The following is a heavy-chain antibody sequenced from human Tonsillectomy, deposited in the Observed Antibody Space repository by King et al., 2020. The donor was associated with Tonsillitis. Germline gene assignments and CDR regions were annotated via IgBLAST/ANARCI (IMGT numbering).Heavy chain of an antibody. CDR1: GGSISSYY. D-gene: IGHD5-18*01. CDR3: ARDGGNTAMFDY. J-gene: IGHJ4*02. Sequence: VQLQESGPGLVKPSETLSLTCTVSGGSISSYYWSWIRQPPGKGLEWIGYIYYSGSTNYNPSLKSRVTISVDTSKNQFSLKLSSVTAADTAVYYCARDGGNTAMFDYWGQGTLVTVSS. CDR2: IYYSGST. V-gene: IGHV4-59*01.